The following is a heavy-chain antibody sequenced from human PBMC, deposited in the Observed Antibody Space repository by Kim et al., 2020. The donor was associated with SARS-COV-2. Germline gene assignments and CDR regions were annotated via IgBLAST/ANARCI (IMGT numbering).Heavy chain of an antibody. D-gene: IGHD3-9*01. CDR3: AKEARADYDILTGYGPLGY. CDR2: SCWNSGSI. V-gene: IGHV3-9*01. J-gene: IGHJ4*02. Sequence: VLTSCWNSGSIGYADPVNGRFTISRDNAKNPLYLRMNSLRAEDTALYYCAKEARADYDILTGYGPLGYWGQGTLVTVSS.